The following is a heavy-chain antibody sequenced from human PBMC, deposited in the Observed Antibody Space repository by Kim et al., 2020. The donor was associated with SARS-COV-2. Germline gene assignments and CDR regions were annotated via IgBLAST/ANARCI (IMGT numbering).Heavy chain of an antibody. CDR3: ATDLITGNTRRYYYYGMDV. D-gene: IGHD1-7*01. CDR1: GFTFSSDA. Sequence: GGSLRLSCAASGFTFSSDAMHWVRQAQGKGLEWVAVIWYDGSNKNYADSVKGRFTIFRDNSKNKLYLPMNSLRAEDTAVYYCATDLITGNTRRYYYYGMDVWGRGSTVTVSS. J-gene: IGHJ6*01. CDR2: IWYDGSNK. V-gene: IGHV3-33*01.